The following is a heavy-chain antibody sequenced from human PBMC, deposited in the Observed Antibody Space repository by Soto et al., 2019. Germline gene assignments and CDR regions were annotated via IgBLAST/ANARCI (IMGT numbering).Heavy chain of an antibody. CDR1: GGSGNIGAYC. CDR2: IHYSGST. J-gene: IGHJ4*02. Sequence: SDTLCLTWTVAGGSGNIGAYCRSWIRQPPGKGLEWIGFIHYSGSTNYNPSLKSRVTMSVDTSKNQFSLKLTSVNAADTAVYYCARRYGDCFDFWGQGTLVTVSS. D-gene: IGHD4-17*01. V-gene: IGHV4-61*08. CDR3: ARRYGDCFDF.